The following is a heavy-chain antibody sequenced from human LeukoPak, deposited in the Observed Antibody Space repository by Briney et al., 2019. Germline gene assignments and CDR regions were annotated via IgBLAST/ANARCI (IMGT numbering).Heavy chain of an antibody. CDR3: AREAYGSGNYYSDY. D-gene: IGHD3-10*01. CDR1: GFTFSSKW. V-gene: IGHV3-74*01. CDR2: IHKDGSST. Sequence: PGGSLRLFCAASGFTFSSKWMHWVRQAPGKGLVWVSRIHKDGSSTTYADSVKGRFTISRDNAKNTLYLQMNSLRAEHTAMYYCAREAYGSGNYYSDYWGQGTLVTVSS. J-gene: IGHJ4*02.